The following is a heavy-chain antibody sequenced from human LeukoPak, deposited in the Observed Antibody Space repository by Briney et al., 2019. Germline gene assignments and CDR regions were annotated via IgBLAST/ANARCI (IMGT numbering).Heavy chain of an antibody. CDR1: GYTLTAHY. CDR3: ARDPIAVAGKFDY. CDR2: IIPIFGTA. Sequence: SVKVSCKASGYTLTAHYLHWVRQAPGQGLEWMGRIIPIFGTANYAQKFQGRVTITTDESTSTAYMELSSLRSEDTAVYYCARDPIAVAGKFDYWGQGTLVTVSS. J-gene: IGHJ4*02. D-gene: IGHD6-19*01. V-gene: IGHV1-69*05.